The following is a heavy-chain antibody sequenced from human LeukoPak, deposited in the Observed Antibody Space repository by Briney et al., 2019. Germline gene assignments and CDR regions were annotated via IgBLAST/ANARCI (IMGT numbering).Heavy chain of an antibody. Sequence: SETLSLTCTVSGGSISSYYWSWIRKPPGKGLEWIGYIYYSGSTNYNPSLKSRVTISVDTSKNQFSLKLSSVTAADTAVYYCARHHGGGDLFWFDPWGQGTLVTVSS. CDR3: ARHHGGGDLFWFDP. J-gene: IGHJ5*02. V-gene: IGHV4-59*08. CDR1: GGSISSYY. CDR2: IYYSGST. D-gene: IGHD2-21*02.